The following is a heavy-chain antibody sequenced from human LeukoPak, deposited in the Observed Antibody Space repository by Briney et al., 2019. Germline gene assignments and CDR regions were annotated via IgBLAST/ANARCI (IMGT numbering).Heavy chain of an antibody. D-gene: IGHD3-16*01. CDR2: ISSSGSTI. V-gene: IGHV3-48*04. CDR1: GFTFSSYS. CDR3: ARASMGAYWYFDL. Sequence: GGSLRLSCAASGFTFSSYSMNWVRQAPGKGLVWVSYISSSGSTIYYADSVKGRFTISRDNAKNSLYLQMNSLRAEDTAVYYCARASMGAYWYFDLWGRGTLVTVSS. J-gene: IGHJ2*01.